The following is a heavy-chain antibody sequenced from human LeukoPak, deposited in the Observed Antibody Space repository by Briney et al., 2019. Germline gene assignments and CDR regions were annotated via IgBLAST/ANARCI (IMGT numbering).Heavy chain of an antibody. V-gene: IGHV4-4*07. J-gene: IGHJ4*02. CDR2: IYPSVGT. CDR1: GGSISSYY. CDR3: ARDYLNVWGSYRFSFDY. D-gene: IGHD3-16*02. Sequence: SETLSLTCTVSGGSISSYYWSWIRQPAGKGLEWIGRIYPSVGTNYNPSLKSRVTMSVDTSKNQFSLKLSSVTAADTAVYYCARDYLNVWGSYRFSFDYWGQGTLVTVSS.